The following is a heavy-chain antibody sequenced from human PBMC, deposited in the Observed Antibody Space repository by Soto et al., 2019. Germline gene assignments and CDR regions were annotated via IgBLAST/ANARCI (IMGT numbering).Heavy chain of an antibody. CDR1: GYTFTTYA. Sequence: QVQLVQSGAEVKKPGASVKVSCEASGYTFTTYAIHWVRQALGQRIEWMGWINTGNGDTKYSQKFQGRVTITRDTGASTGYMELSSLKSEDRAVYCLAGDLLPSSAPFAPWGQGTLVTVSS. D-gene: IGHD6-6*01. CDR3: AGDLLPSSAPFAP. V-gene: IGHV1-3*04. CDR2: INTGNGDT. J-gene: IGHJ5*02.